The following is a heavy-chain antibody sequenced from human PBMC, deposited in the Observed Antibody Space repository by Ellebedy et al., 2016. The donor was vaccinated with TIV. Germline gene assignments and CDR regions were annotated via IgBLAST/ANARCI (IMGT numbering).Heavy chain of an antibody. V-gene: IGHV3-48*04. CDR3: ARDPADGHNYFAS. J-gene: IGHJ1*01. D-gene: IGHD5-24*01. CDR2: ISGSSLTK. Sequence: GESLKISCAASGFTFSPYAMNWVRRAPGKGLEWVSHISGSSLTKMYAESVVGRFTISRDNAKNSLYLQMDSLRVEDTAVYYCARDPADGHNYFASWGQGTLVTVSS. CDR1: GFTFSPYA.